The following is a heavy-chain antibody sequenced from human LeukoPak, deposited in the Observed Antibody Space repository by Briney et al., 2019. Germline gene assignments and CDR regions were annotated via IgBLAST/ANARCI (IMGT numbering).Heavy chain of an antibody. Sequence: ASVKVSCKACGYAFTDYYMYWVRQAPGQGLEWMGLINPNSGATNYAQKFQGRVTMSRDTSISTAYMELSSLISDDTAVYYCARGHAVTASFDFWGQGALVTVSS. D-gene: IGHD2-21*02. CDR1: GYAFTDYY. CDR3: ARGHAVTASFDF. V-gene: IGHV1-2*02. CDR2: INPNSGAT. J-gene: IGHJ4*02.